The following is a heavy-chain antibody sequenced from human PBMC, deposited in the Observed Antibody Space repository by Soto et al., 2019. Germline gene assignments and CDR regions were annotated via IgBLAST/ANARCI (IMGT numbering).Heavy chain of an antibody. V-gene: IGHV4-34*01. CDR2: INDSGIT. D-gene: IGHD3-3*01. CDR3: ARGRSSVPDRRGIGYYGLDV. Sequence: QVQLQQWGAEVLKPSETLSLTCVVNGGSFSNYYWTWIRQPPGKGLEWIGEINDSGITDSNPSLESRVTISVDMSKNPVSLRVNSVTAADTAVYHCARGRSSVPDRRGIGYYGLDVWGQGTTVTVSS. CDR1: GGSFSNYY. J-gene: IGHJ6*02.